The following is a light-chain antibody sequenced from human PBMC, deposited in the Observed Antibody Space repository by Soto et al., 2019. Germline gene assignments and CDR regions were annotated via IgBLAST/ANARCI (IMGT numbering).Light chain of an antibody. CDR2: GAS. CDR1: QSVSSN. J-gene: IGKJ1*01. Sequence: EVVMTQSPSTLSVSPGERATLSCRASQSVSSNLAWYQQTAGQTPRLLIYGASTRATGVPARFSGSGSGTEFTLTISSLQSEDFTVYYCQQYNYWPRKFGQGTKV. CDR3: QQYNYWPRK. V-gene: IGKV3-15*01.